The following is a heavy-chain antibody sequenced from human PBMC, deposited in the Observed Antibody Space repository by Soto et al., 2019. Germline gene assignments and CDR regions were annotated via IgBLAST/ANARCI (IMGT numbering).Heavy chain of an antibody. D-gene: IGHD3-3*01. V-gene: IGHV3-7*01. J-gene: IGHJ1*01. CDR2: IKQDGSEK. Sequence: EVQLVESGGGLVEPGGSLRLSCAASGFTFSNDLMSWVRQAPGKGLEWVANIKQDGSEKYYVDSGKGRLTICRANAKTALYLHMNSLVAEDTAVYFYASDFWTFQHWGQGTLVTFAS. CDR3: ASDFWTFQH. CDR1: GFTFSNDL.